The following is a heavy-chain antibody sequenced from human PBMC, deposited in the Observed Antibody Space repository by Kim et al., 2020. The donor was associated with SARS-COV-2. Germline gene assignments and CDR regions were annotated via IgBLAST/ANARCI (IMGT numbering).Heavy chain of an antibody. CDR1: GFTVSSNY. D-gene: IGHD6-13*01. Sequence: GGSLRLSCAASGFTVSSNYMSWVRQAPGKGLEWVSAIYSGGSTYYAESVKGRFTISRHNSKNTLYFQMNSLRAADTAVYYCAREGFSSSSWLRGYYSAM. CDR2: IYSGGST. V-gene: IGHV3-53*04. CDR3: AREGFSSSSWLRGYYSAM. J-gene: IGHJ6*01.